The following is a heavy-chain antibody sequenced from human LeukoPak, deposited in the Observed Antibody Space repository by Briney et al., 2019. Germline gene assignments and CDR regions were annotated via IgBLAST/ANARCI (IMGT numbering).Heavy chain of an antibody. CDR3: AREWYYYDSSGYPPDYDAFDI. CDR1: GFTFSSYW. Sequence: GGSLRLSCAASGFTFSSYWMSWVRQAPGKGLEWVANIKQDGSEKYYVDSVKGRFTISRDNAKNSLYLQMNSLRAEDTAVYYCAREWYYYDSSGYPPDYDAFDIWGQGTMVTVSS. D-gene: IGHD3-22*01. CDR2: IKQDGSEK. J-gene: IGHJ3*02. V-gene: IGHV3-7*01.